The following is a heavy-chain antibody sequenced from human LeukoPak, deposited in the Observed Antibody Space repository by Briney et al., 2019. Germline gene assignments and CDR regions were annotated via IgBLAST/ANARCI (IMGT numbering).Heavy chain of an antibody. V-gene: IGHV1-69*13. J-gene: IGHJ6*02. CDR2: IIPIFGTA. D-gene: IGHD4-17*01. CDR3: ARDPKQVYGDYVGYCGMDV. CDR1: GGTFSSYA. Sequence: ASVKVSCKASGGTFSSYAISWVRQAPGQGLEWMGGIIPIFGTANYAQKFQGRVTITADESTSTAYMELSSLRSEDTAVYYCARDPKQVYGDYVGYCGMDVWGQGTTVTVSS.